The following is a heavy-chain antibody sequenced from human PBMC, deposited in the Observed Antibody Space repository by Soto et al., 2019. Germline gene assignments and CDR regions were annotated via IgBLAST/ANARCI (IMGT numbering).Heavy chain of an antibody. Sequence: SETLSLTCAVSGGSISSSNWWSWVRQPPGKGLEWIGEIYHSGSTNYNPSLKSRVTISVDTSKNQFSLKLSSVTAADTAVYYCARDMSGGTYNYYYGMDVWGQGTTVTVSS. CDR2: IYHSGST. D-gene: IGHD1-26*01. CDR1: GGSISSSNW. J-gene: IGHJ6*02. V-gene: IGHV4-4*02. CDR3: ARDMSGGTYNYYYGMDV.